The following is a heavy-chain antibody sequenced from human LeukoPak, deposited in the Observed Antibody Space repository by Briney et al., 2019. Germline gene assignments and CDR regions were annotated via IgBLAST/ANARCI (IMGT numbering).Heavy chain of an antibody. CDR3: ARGRDSSSSGLDY. J-gene: IGHJ4*02. D-gene: IGHD6-6*01. CDR2: IYHSGST. CDR1: GGSISSYY. V-gene: IGHV4-59*12. Sequence: SETLSLTCTVSGGSISSYYWSWIRQPPGKGLEWIGYIYHSGSTYYNPSLKSRVTISVDRSKNQFSLKLSSVTAADTAVYYCARGRDSSSSGLDYWGQGTLVTVSS.